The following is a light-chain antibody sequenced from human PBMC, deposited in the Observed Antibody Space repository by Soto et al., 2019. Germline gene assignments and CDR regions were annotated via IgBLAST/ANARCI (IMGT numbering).Light chain of an antibody. CDR2: DVS. Sequence: CVLNQPPSASGSPGQSLTLSRPGPSIDVGGYNYVSWYQQHPGKAPKLMIYDVSQRPSGVPDRFSGSKSGNTASLTVSGLQAEDEADYYCSSYAGTYIVFGTGTKVTVL. CDR1: SIDVGGYNY. J-gene: IGLJ1*01. V-gene: IGLV2-8*01. CDR3: SSYAGTYIV.